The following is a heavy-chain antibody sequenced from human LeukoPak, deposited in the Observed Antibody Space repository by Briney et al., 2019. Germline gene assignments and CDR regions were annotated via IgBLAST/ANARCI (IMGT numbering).Heavy chain of an antibody. CDR1: GGSISSSNW. CDR3: AKSNGYGLIDI. J-gene: IGHJ3*02. D-gene: IGHD3-22*01. Sequence: SGTLSLTCAVSGGSISSSNWWSWVRQPPGKGLEWIGNIFYSGSTYYSPSLKSRVTISLDTSRNQFSLKLNSVTAADTAVYYCAKSNGYGLIDIWGQGTMVTVSS. CDR2: IFYSGST. V-gene: IGHV4-4*02.